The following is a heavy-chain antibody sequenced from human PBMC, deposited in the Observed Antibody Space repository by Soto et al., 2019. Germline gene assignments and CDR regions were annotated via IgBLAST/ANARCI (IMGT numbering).Heavy chain of an antibody. J-gene: IGHJ4*02. CDR1: GFTFSGSA. CDR2: IRSKPNNYAT. V-gene: IGHV3-73*01. Sequence: VQLVESGGGLVQPGGSLKLSCAASGFTFSGSAMHWVRQASGKGLEWVGRIRSKPNNYATAYAASVQGRFTISRDDSKNTAYLQMNSLKTEDTAVYYCTRHTSDYWGQGTLVTVSS. CDR3: TRHTSDY.